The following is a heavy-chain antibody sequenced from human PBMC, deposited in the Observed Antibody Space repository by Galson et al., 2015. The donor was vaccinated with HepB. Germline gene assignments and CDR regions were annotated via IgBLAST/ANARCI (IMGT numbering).Heavy chain of an antibody. CDR2: IKQDGSEK. D-gene: IGHD6-13*01. J-gene: IGHJ4*02. CDR1: GFTFSSYW. Sequence: SLRLSCAASGFTFSSYWMSWVRQAPGKGLEWVANIKQDGSEKYYVDSVKGRFTISRDNAKNSLYLQMNSLRAEDTAVYYCARQKRDSSSWYHEASFDYWGQGTLVTVSS. V-gene: IGHV3-7*03. CDR3: ARQKRDSSSWYHEASFDY.